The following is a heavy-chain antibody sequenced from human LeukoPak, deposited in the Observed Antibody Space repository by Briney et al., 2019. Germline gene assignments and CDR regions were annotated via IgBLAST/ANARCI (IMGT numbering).Heavy chain of an antibody. D-gene: IGHD3-22*01. CDR2: INPSGGST. V-gene: IGHV1-46*01. CDR3: ARVPLHDRNDYYYPH. J-gene: IGHJ1*01. CDR1: GYRFTTYY. Sequence: ASVKVSCKASGYRFTTYYLNWVRQAPGQGLEWMGVINPSGGSTNYAQKFQGRITMTRDTSTSTVYMELSSLRSEDTAVYYCARVPLHDRNDYYYPHWGQGTVVTVSS.